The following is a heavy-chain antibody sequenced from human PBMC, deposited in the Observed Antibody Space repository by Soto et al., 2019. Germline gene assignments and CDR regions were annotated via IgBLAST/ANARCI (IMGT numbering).Heavy chain of an antibody. D-gene: IGHD3-22*01. Sequence: SETLSLTCIVSGGAMNNFYWTWIRQPPGKGLEWIGYIYYSGSTYYNPSLKSRVTISVDTSKNQFSLKLSSVTAADTAVYYCARVGLLDYDSSVNFDYWGQGTLVTVSS. V-gene: IGHV4-59*06. CDR2: IYYSGST. J-gene: IGHJ4*02. CDR1: GGAMNNFY. CDR3: ARVGLLDYDSSVNFDY.